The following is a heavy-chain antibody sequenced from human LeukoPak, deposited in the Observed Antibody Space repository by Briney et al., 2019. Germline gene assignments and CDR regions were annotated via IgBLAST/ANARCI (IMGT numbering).Heavy chain of an antibody. Sequence: SETLSLTCAVSGDSINSRSYYWAWIRQPPGKGLEWIGSIYHSESTYYNPSLKSRVTISLDTPKNQFSLKVNSLTTADTAVYYCAREGRGQQLTPIDYWGPGALVTVSS. CDR2: IYHSEST. J-gene: IGHJ4*02. V-gene: IGHV4-39*07. D-gene: IGHD6-13*01. CDR1: GDSINSRSYY. CDR3: AREGRGQQLTPIDY.